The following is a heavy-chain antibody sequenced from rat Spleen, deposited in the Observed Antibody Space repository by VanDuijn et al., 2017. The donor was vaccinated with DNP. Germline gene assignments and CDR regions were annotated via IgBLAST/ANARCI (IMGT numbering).Heavy chain of an antibody. J-gene: IGHJ2*01. CDR1: GFTFSNYD. Sequence: EVQLVESGGGLVQPGRSMKLSCAASGFTFSNYDMAWVRQAPKKGLEWVATISYDGSSTNYRDSVKGRFTISRDNAKNTQYLQMDSLRSEDTATYYCARHLTMGITPFDYWGQGVMVTVSS. CDR2: ISYDGSST. CDR3: ARHLTMGITPFDY. D-gene: IGHD1-9*01. V-gene: IGHV5-7*01.